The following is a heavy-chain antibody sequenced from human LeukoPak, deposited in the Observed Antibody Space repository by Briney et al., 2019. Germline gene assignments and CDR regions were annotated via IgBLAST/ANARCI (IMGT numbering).Heavy chain of an antibody. CDR3: ARSHPYYYDSSGYYRN. J-gene: IGHJ4*02. V-gene: IGHV4-39*07. Sequence: SETLSLTCTVSGGSIRSSYYYWSWIRQPPGKGLEWIGEINHSGSTNYNPSLKSRVTISVDTSKNQFSLKLSSVTAADTAVYYCARSHPYYYDSSGYYRNWGQGTLVTVSS. D-gene: IGHD3-22*01. CDR1: GGSIRSSYYY. CDR2: INHSGST.